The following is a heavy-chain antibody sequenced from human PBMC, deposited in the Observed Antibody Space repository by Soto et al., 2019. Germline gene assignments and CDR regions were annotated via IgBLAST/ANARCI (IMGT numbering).Heavy chain of an antibody. CDR3: GRVVESATRHTDFDS. Sequence: QVHLQESGPGLVKPSETLTLTCAVSGVSIHNSHSFWGWIRQPPGKVLEFIANVYYSGGAHYNPSFKSRVNISVDTATKQVSLRMSSVIAADTAVYFCGRVVESATRHTDFDSWGQGTLVTVSS. V-gene: IGHV4-39*01. J-gene: IGHJ5*01. D-gene: IGHD2-21*01. CDR1: GVSIHNSHSF. CDR2: VYYSGGA.